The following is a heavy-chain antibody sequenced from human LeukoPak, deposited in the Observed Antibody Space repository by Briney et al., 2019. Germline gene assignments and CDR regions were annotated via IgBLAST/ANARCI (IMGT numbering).Heavy chain of an antibody. CDR1: GYTFTTYA. Sequence: ASVKVSCEASGYTFTTYAIHWVRQAPGQRLEWMGWINTGNGNTKYSQKFQGRVTITRDTSASTAYMALSSLRFEDTAIYYCARVYRERSYFDYWGQGTLVTVSS. J-gene: IGHJ4*02. CDR2: INTGNGNT. V-gene: IGHV1-3*04. D-gene: IGHD4-11*01. CDR3: ARVYRERSYFDY.